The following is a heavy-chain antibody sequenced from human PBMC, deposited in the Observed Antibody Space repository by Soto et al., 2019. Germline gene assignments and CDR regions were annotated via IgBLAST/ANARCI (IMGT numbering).Heavy chain of an antibody. J-gene: IGHJ4*01. D-gene: IGHD3-3*01. CDR3: ARDDFWGYLDR. CDR2: ISYDGSDK. CDR1: GFTFSTFP. V-gene: IGHV3-30*16. Sequence: QEQLVESGGGVVQPGRSLSLSCVASGFTFSTFPMHWVRQASGKGLDWMAFISYDGSDKYYADSVKGRFTIYRYNSKNTLYVEMNNVRLADTGVYFCARDDFWGYLDRWGHGSLVTVSS.